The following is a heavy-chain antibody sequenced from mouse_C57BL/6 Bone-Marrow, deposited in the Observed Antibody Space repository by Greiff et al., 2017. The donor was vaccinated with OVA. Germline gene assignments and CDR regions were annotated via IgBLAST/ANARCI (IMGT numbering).Heavy chain of an antibody. D-gene: IGHD4-1*01. J-gene: IGHJ2*01. CDR1: GYTFTSYG. V-gene: IGHV1-81*01. Sequence: QVQLQQSGAELARPGASVKLSCKASGYTFTSYGISWVKQRTGQGLEWIGEIYPRSGNTYYNEKFKGKATLTADKSSGTAYMELRSLTSEDSAVYFCARKPNLYYFDYWGQGTTLTVSS. CDR3: ARKPNLYYFDY. CDR2: IYPRSGNT.